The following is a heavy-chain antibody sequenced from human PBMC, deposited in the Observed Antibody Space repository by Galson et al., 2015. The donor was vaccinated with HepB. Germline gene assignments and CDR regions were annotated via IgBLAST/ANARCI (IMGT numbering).Heavy chain of an antibody. Sequence: SLRLSCAASGFTFSSYSMNWVRQAPGKGLEWVSSISSSSSYIYYADSVKGRFTISRDNAKNSLYLQMNSQRAEDTAVYYCARDHSSSWYRPSYYYYYGMDVLGQVTTVTVSS. J-gene: IGHJ6*02. CDR3: ARDHSSSWYRPSYYYYYGMDV. V-gene: IGHV3-21*01. CDR1: GFTFSSYS. CDR2: ISSSSSYI. D-gene: IGHD6-13*01.